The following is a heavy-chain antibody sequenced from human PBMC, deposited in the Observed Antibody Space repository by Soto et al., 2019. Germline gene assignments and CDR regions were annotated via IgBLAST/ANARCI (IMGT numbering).Heavy chain of an antibody. D-gene: IGHD2-2*01. CDR1: GGSISSYY. Sequence: PSETLSLTCTVSGGSISSYYWSWIRQPPGKGLEWIGYIYYSGSTNYNPSLKSRVTISVDTSKNQFSLKLSSVTAADTAVYYCARQSQDIVVVPAAHAFDPWGQGTLVTVSS. V-gene: IGHV4-59*01. J-gene: IGHJ5*02. CDR3: ARQSQDIVVVPAAHAFDP. CDR2: IYYSGST.